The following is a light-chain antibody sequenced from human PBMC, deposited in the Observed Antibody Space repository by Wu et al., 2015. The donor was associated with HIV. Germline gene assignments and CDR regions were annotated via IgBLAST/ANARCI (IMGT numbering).Light chain of an antibody. V-gene: IGKV3-20*01. CDR3: QQYDRSPWT. J-gene: IGKJ1*01. Sequence: ENVLTQSPGTLSLSPGERATLSCRANQSLRNNFLAWYQQRPGQAPRLLIYGASNRAADIPDRISGSGSGTDFTLTISRLEPEDFAVYYCQQYDRSPWTFGQGTKVEIK. CDR1: QSLRNNF. CDR2: GAS.